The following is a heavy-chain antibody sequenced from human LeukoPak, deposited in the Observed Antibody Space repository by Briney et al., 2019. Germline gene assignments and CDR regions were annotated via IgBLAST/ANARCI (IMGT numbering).Heavy chain of an antibody. CDR2: IYTSGSA. V-gene: IGHV4-4*07. CDR1: GGSISSYY. Sequence: PSETLSLTCTVSGGSISSYYWSWIRQPAGKGLEWIGRIYTSGSANYNPSLKSRVTMSVYTSKNQFSLKLNSVTAADTAVYYCAREGQLVGIFDYRGQGALVTVSS. J-gene: IGHJ4*02. CDR3: AREGQLVGIFDY. D-gene: IGHD6-6*01.